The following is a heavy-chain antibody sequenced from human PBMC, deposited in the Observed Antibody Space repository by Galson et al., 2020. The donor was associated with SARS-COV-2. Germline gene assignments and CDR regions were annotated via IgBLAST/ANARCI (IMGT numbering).Heavy chain of an antibody. Sequence: GESLKISCAASGFTFNDYAMTWVRQAPGKGLEWVSTMNGGGGKTFYADSVKGRVTVYRDNFGSTLYLQISSLRAEDTAVYYCAKDSHPYYYDSSGYNPNYFDSWGQGTLVTVSS. CDR1: GFTFNDYA. J-gene: IGHJ4*02. CDR2: MNGGGGKT. V-gene: IGHV3-23*01. CDR3: AKDSHPYYYDSSGYNPNYFDS. D-gene: IGHD3-22*01.